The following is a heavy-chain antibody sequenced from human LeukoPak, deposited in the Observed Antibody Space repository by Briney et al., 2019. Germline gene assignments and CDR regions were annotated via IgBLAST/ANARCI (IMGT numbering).Heavy chain of an antibody. D-gene: IGHD3-16*02. J-gene: IGHJ4*02. CDR3: ARGTPAVTFGGIIVTSWFYFDY. Sequence: ASVKVSCKASGYTFTSNDINWVRQAAGQGPEWMGWMNPSSGNTGYAQKFQSRVTFTRDTSLSTAYMELSSLRSGDTAVYFCARGTPAVTFGGIIVTSWFYFDYWGQGTLVTVSS. CDR1: GYTFTSND. V-gene: IGHV1-8*01. CDR2: MNPSSGNT.